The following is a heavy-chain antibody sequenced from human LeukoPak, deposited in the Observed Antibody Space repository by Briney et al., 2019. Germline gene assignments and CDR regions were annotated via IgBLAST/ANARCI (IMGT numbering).Heavy chain of an antibody. Sequence: GGSLRLSCAASGFTFSSYWMSWVRQAPGKGLEWVANIKQDGSEKYNVDSVKGRFTISRDISKNTLYLQMNSLRAEDTAVYYCAKRTIAFDYWGQGTLVTVSS. CDR3: AKRTIAFDY. CDR2: IKQDGSEK. D-gene: IGHD1/OR15-1a*01. CDR1: GFTFSSYW. J-gene: IGHJ4*02. V-gene: IGHV3-7*03.